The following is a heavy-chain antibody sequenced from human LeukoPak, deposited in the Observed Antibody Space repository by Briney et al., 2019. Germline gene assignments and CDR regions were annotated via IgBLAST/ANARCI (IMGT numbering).Heavy chain of an antibody. J-gene: IGHJ4*02. D-gene: IGHD2-2*01. CDR3: ARDLEHCRNIICSNSAY. CDR1: GYNFDRYG. CDR2: VSTYNGNT. V-gene: IGHV1-18*04. Sequence: ASVKVSCKGSGYNFDRYGVNWVRQAPGQGLEWVGWVSTYNGNTFYAQKFEGRVSMTTDTSTNTVYMDLRSLRSDDTAVYYCARDLEHCRNIICSNSAYWGQGTLVTVSS.